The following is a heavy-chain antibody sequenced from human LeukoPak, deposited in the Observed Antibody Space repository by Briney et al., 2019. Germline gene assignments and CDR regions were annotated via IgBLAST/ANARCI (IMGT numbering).Heavy chain of an antibody. D-gene: IGHD5-24*01. CDR2: IRYDGSNK. Sequence: GGSLRLSCAASGFIFSSYGMHWVRQAPGKGLEWAAFIRYDGSNKYYADSVKGRFTISRDNSKNTLYLQMNSLRAEDTAVYYCAGGEMATIGGAFDIWGQGTMVTVSS. CDR3: AGGEMATIGGAFDI. J-gene: IGHJ3*02. CDR1: GFIFSSYG. V-gene: IGHV3-30*02.